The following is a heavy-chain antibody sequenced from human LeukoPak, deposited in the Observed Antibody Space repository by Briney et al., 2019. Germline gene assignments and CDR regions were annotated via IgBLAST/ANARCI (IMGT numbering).Heavy chain of an antibody. J-gene: IGHJ4*02. CDR2: IYYSGST. CDR1: GGSISSSSYY. CDR3: ASTYYYDSSGYVLL. V-gene: IGHV4-39*01. D-gene: IGHD3-22*01. Sequence: SETLSLTCTVSGGSISSSSYYWGWIRQPPGKGLEWIGSIYYSGSTYYNPSLKSRVTISVDTSKNQFSLKLSSVTDADTAVYYCASTYYYDSSGYVLLWGQGTLVTVSS.